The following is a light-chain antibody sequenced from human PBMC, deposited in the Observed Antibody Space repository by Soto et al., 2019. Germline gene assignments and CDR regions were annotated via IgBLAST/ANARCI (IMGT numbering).Light chain of an antibody. CDR3: QQYNDFQYS. J-gene: IGKJ2*01. V-gene: IGKV1-5*03. Sequence: DIQMTQSPSTLSASVGDGVTITCRASQNIGSWLAWYQQKPGEAPKLLISKATNLQSGVPSRFSGRGSGTDFSLTISSLQPVDSATYFCQQYNDFQYSFGPGTKLDI. CDR1: QNIGSW. CDR2: KAT.